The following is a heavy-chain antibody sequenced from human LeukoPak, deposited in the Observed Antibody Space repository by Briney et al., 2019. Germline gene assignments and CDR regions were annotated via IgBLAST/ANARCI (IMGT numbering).Heavy chain of an antibody. Sequence: PSETLSLTCAVSGGSISSNSYYWGWIRQPPGKGLEWIGSIYYSGSTYYNPSLKSRVTISVDTSKNQFSLKLSSVTAADTAVYYCARGPGIVATWAYWGQGTLVTVSS. CDR2: IYYSGST. V-gene: IGHV4-39*01. CDR3: ARGPGIVATWAY. J-gene: IGHJ4*02. CDR1: GGSISSNSYY. D-gene: IGHD5-12*01.